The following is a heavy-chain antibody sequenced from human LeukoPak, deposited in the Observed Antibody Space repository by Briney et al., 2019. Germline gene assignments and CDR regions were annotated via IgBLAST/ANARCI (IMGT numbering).Heavy chain of an antibody. CDR3: ARPRYSSSPYFDY. CDR1: GGSISSSSSY. V-gene: IGHV4-39*01. J-gene: IGHJ4*02. D-gene: IGHD6-6*01. Sequence: SETLSLTCTVSGGSISSSSSYWGWIRQPPGKGLEWIGSIYYSGSTYYNPSLKSRVTISVDTSKNQFSLKLSSVTAADTAVYYCARPRYSSSPYFDYWGQGTLVTVSS. CDR2: IYYSGST.